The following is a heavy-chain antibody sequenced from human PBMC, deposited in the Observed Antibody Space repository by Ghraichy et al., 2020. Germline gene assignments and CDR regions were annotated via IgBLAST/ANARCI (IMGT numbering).Heavy chain of an antibody. V-gene: IGHV3-9*01. CDR2: ISWNSGSI. CDR1: GFTFDDYV. D-gene: IGHD6-13*01. J-gene: IGHJ6*04. CDR3: ARDVAAGTNDYYYGMVV. Sequence: SLNISCAASGFTFDDYVMHWVRQAPGKGLEWVSGISWNSGSICYADSVKGRFTISSDNAKNSLYLQMNSLRAEDTALYYCARDVAAGTNDYYYGMVVWGKGTTVTVS.